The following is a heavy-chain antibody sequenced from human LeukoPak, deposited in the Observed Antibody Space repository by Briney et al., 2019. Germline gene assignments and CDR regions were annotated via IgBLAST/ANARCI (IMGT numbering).Heavy chain of an antibody. CDR2: FDPEDGET. D-gene: IGHD6-13*01. V-gene: IGHV1-24*01. Sequence: GASVKVSCKVSGYTLTELSMHWVRQAPGKGLEWMGGFDPEDGETIYAQKFQGGVTMTEDTSTDTAYMELSSLRSEDTAVYYCATVGNLYSSSWAPEFDYWGQGTLVTVSS. CDR3: ATVGNLYSSSWAPEFDY. J-gene: IGHJ4*02. CDR1: GYTLTELS.